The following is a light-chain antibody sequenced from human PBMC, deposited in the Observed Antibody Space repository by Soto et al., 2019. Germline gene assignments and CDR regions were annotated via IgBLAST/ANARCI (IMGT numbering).Light chain of an antibody. J-gene: IGKJ1*01. CDR3: KQYGSSPWT. CDR2: DTS. CDR1: QSVGST. V-gene: IGKV3-20*01. Sequence: EIVLTQSPAALSVSPGERATLSCWASQSVGSTLNWYQQKPGQAPRLLIYDTSIRATGIQARFSGSGSGTDFTLTIRRLEPEDFAVYYCKQYGSSPWTVGQGTKVDIK.